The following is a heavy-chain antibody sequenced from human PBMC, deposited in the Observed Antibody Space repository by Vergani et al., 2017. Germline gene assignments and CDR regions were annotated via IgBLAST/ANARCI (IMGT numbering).Heavy chain of an antibody. V-gene: IGHV3-30-3*01. CDR2: ISYDGSNK. D-gene: IGHD1-26*01. Sequence: QVQLVESGGGVVQPGRSLRLSCAASGFTFSSYAMHWVRQAPGKGLEWVAVISYDGSNKYYADSVKGRFTISRDNSKNTLYLQMNSLRAEDTAVYYCARGTRGELRPYYYYYYMDVWGKGTTVTVSS. CDR3: ARGTRGELRPYYYYYYMDV. J-gene: IGHJ6*03. CDR1: GFTFSSYA.